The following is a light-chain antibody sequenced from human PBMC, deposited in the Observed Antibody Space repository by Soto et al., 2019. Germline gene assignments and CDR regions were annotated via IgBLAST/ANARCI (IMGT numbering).Light chain of an antibody. V-gene: IGKV1-33*01. CDR3: QQYDNLPRLT. Sequence: DIQMTQSPSSLSASVGDRVTITCQASQDISNYLNWYQQKPGKTPKLLIYDASNLETGVPSRFSGSGSGTDFTFTISSLQPEDIAAEYCQQYDNLPRLTFGGGTKVEIK. J-gene: IGKJ4*01. CDR2: DAS. CDR1: QDISNY.